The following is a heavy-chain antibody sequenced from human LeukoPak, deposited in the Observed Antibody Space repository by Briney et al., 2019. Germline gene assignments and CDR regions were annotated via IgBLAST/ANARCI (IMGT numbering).Heavy chain of an antibody. Sequence: GGSLRLSCAASGFTVSSNYMSWVRQAPGKGLEWVSVIYSGGSTYYADSVKGRFTISRDNSKNTLYLQMNSLRAEGTAVYYCARGETGYSSSWRDWGQGTLVTVSS. CDR3: ARGETGYSSSWRD. V-gene: IGHV3-66*01. D-gene: IGHD6-13*01. CDR2: IYSGGST. J-gene: IGHJ4*02. CDR1: GFTVSSNY.